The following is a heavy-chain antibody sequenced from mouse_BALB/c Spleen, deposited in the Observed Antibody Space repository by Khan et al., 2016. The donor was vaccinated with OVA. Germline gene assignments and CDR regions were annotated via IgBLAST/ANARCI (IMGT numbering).Heavy chain of an antibody. J-gene: IGHJ4*01. CDR1: GYTFPEYT. D-gene: IGHD3-3*01. CDR3: ARDAGRY. V-gene: IGHV1-18*01. Sequence: IQLVQSGPELVKPGASVKISCRTSGYTFPEYTVHWVKQSLGKSLDWIGVINPKNGGTAYNQKFKGKATLTGDKSSSTAYMEFRSLTSEDSAIYYCARDAGRYWGQGTSVTVAS. CDR2: INPKNGGT.